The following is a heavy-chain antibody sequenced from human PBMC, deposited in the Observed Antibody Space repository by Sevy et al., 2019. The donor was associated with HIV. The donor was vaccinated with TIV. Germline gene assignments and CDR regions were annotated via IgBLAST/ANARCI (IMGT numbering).Heavy chain of an antibody. V-gene: IGHV3-66*01. D-gene: IGHD6-19*01. CDR2: IFSSGST. CDR3: VSLFLSYRSGWSYFDY. J-gene: IGHJ4*02. Sequence: GGSLRLSCAISGFTVNDKYIIWVRQAPGKGLEWVSVIFSSGSTYYADSAQSRFTISRDNSKNTVDLQMKSLRAEDTAVYYCVSLFLSYRSGWSYFDYWGQGTLVTVSS. CDR1: GFTVNDKY.